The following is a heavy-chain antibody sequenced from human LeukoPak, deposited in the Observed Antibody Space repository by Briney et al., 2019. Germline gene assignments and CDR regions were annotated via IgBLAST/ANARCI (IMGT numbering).Heavy chain of an antibody. J-gene: IGHJ4*02. Sequence: PSETLSLTCIVSGDSFSTSSYFWGWIRQPPGQGLEWIGAIYFTGSTYYNPSLKSRVSISEDTSKNRFSLNLSSVTAADTAVYYCAEGGVNSGLLTWWGQGTLVTVSS. CDR3: AEGGVNSGLLTW. CDR1: GDSFSTSSYF. V-gene: IGHV4-39*07. CDR2: IYFTGST. D-gene: IGHD3-16*01.